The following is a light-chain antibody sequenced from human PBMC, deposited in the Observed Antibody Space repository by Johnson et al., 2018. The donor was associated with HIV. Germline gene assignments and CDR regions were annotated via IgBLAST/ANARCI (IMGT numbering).Light chain of an antibody. CDR2: DNN. CDR3: GTWDSSLSAWFYV. Sequence: QSVLTQPPSVSAAPGQKVTISCSGSSSNIGNNYVSWYQQLPGTAPKLLIYDNNKRPSGIPDRFSGSKSGTSATLAITGLQTGDEADYYCGTWDSSLSAWFYVFGTGTKVTVL. CDR1: SSNIGNNY. V-gene: IGLV1-51*01. J-gene: IGLJ1*01.